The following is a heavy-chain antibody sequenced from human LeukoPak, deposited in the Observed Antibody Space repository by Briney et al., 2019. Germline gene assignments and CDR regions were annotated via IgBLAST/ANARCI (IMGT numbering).Heavy chain of an antibody. CDR3: ARELRGSGYDLFDY. CDR1: GYTFTGYS. D-gene: IGHD5-12*01. CDR2: ISPNSGVT. Sequence: ASVKVSCKASGYTFTGYSMHWVRQAPGQGLEWMGWISPNSGVTNYAQKFQGRVTMTWDTSISTAYMELSRLTSDDTAVYYCARELRGSGYDLFDYWGQGTLVTVSS. J-gene: IGHJ4*02. V-gene: IGHV1-2*02.